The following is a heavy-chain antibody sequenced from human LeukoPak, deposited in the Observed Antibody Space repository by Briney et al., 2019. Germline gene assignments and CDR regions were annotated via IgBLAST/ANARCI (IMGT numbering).Heavy chain of an antibody. J-gene: IGHJ3*02. V-gene: IGHV1-18*01. CDR1: GGTFSSYA. CDR3: ARDPGYCTGGSCYRGAFDI. D-gene: IGHD2-15*01. CDR2: ISTNNGNT. Sequence: ASVKVSCKASGGTFSSYAISWVRQAPGQGLEWMGWISTNNGNTNYAQKLQGRVIMTTDTSTSTVYMDLRSLRSDDTAVYYCARDPGYCTGGSCYRGAFDIWGQGTMVTVSS.